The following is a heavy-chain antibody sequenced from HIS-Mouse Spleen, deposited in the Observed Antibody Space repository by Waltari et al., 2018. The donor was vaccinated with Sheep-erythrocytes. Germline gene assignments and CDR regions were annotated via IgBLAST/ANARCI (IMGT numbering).Heavy chain of an antibody. CDR1: VHSISSGGYY. CDR2: IYYSWRT. V-gene: IGHV4-31*03. CDR3: ARDPRTGADY. Sequence: QVQLQESGPGLVKPSQTLSLPCTVSVHSISSGGYYWRWYGQHPGKGLKWVGSIYYSWRTYYNPPLKSRVTISVVTSKNQFSLKLSSVTAADTAVYYCARDPRTGADYWGQGTLVTVSS. D-gene: IGHD7-27*01. J-gene: IGHJ4*02.